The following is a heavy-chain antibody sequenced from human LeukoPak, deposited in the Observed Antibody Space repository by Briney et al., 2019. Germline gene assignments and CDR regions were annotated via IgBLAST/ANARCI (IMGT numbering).Heavy chain of an antibody. V-gene: IGHV4-4*02. D-gene: IGHD4-17*01. CDR2: IYHSGST. J-gene: IGHJ4*02. CDR1: GGSISSSNW. CDR3: ARSEYYGDYDNS. Sequence: SGTLSLTCAVSGGSISSSNWWSWVRQPPGKGLEWIGEIYHSGSTNYNPSLKGRVTISVDKSKNQFSLKLSSVTAADTAVYYCARSEYYGDYDNSWGQGTLVTVSS.